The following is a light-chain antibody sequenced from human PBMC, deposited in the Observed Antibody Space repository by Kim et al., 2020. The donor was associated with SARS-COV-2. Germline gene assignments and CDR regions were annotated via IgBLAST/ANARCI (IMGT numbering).Light chain of an antibody. CDR3: QQYVNWPQT. CDR2: GAS. J-gene: IGKJ1*01. Sequence: VSTGERATLSCRASQNVSNNLAWYQQRLGQAPRLLIYGASTRATGLPARFSGGGSGAEFTLTISSLQSEDFAVYYCQQYVNWPQTFGQGTKVDIK. CDR1: QNVSNN. V-gene: IGKV3-15*01.